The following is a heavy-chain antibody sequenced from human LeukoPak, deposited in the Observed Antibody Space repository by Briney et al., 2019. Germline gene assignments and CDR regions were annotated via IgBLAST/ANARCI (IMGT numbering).Heavy chain of an antibody. V-gene: IGHV3-30-3*01. Sequence: GRSRRLSCAASGFTFSSYAMHWVRQAPGKGLEWVAVISYDGSNKYYADSVKGRFTISRDNSKNTLYLQMNSLRAEDTAVYYCARGYCSGGSCPSRDAFDIWGQGTMVTVSS. D-gene: IGHD2-15*01. CDR2: ISYDGSNK. CDR1: GFTFSSYA. CDR3: ARGYCSGGSCPSRDAFDI. J-gene: IGHJ3*02.